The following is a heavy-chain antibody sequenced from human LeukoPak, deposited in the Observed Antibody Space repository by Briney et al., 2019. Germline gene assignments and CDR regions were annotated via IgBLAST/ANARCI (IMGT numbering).Heavy chain of an antibody. Sequence: ASVKVSCKASGYTFTGYYMHWVRQAPGQGLEWMGWINPNSGGTNYAQKFQGRVTLTRDTSISTVYMELSRLRSDDTAVYYCARVSSVLGEAIPFDYWGQGTLVTVSS. CDR1: GYTFTGYY. CDR2: INPNSGGT. CDR3: ARVSSVLGEAIPFDY. V-gene: IGHV1-2*02. D-gene: IGHD3-3*01. J-gene: IGHJ4*02.